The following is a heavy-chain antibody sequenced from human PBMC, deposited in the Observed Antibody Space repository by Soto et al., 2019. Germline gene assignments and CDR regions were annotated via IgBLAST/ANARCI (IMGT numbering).Heavy chain of an antibody. Sequence: AAGKVSCKASGYTFTGYYMHWVRQAPGQGLEWMGWINPNSGGTNYAQKFQGWVTMTRDTSISTAYMELSRLRSDDTAVYYCAREPDSSSFLRYYFSCMGVPRQRTTV. J-gene: IGHJ6*02. CDR1: GYTFTGYY. V-gene: IGHV1-2*04. CDR3: AREPDSSSFLRYYFSCMGV. CDR2: INPNSGGT. D-gene: IGHD6-6*01.